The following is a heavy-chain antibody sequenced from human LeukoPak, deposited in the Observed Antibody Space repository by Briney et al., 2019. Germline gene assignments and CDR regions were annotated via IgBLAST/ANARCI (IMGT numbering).Heavy chain of an antibody. CDR3: ARDWGDSSGYYYLRFDY. J-gene: IGHJ4*02. CDR2: NSAYNGNT. Sequence: VASVKVSCKASGYTFTSYGISWVRQAPGQGREWMGWNSAYNGNTNYAQKLQGRVTMTTDTPTSTAYMELRSLRSDDTAVYYCARDWGDSSGYYYLRFDYWGQGTLVTVSS. D-gene: IGHD3-22*01. V-gene: IGHV1-18*01. CDR1: GYTFTSYG.